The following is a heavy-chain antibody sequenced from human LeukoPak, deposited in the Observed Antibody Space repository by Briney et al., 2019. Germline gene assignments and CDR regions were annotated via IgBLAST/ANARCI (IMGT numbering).Heavy chain of an antibody. CDR3: ACGPWELDF. CDR1: GFILSTYW. D-gene: IGHD1-1*01. Sequence: GGCLTLSCASTGFILSTYWMYWVSPAHGKGVVWISRNRGDGRTRSYADSVKGRFTNSRDNAKNTLYIQMSSLRAEDRALYYCACGPWELDFWGQGALVTVSS. V-gene: IGHV3-74*01. CDR2: NRGDGRTR. J-gene: IGHJ4*02.